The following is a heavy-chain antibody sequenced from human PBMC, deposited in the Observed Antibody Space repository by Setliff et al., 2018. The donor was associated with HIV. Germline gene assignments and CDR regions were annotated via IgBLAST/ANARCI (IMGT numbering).Heavy chain of an antibody. CDR1: GGSISSGSYY. V-gene: IGHV4-61*09. CDR2: IYTSGSP. D-gene: IGHD5-12*01. J-gene: IGHJ1*01. Sequence: SETLSLTCTVSGGSISSGSYYWSWIRQPAGKGLEWIGHIYTSGSPNYNPSLKSRVTISLDTSKSQFSLKLGSVTAADTAVYYCARSTPSIGYISEHWGQGALVTAPQ. CDR3: ARSTPSIGYISEH.